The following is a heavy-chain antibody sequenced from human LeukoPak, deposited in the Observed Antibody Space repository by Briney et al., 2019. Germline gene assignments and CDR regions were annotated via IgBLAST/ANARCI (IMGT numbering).Heavy chain of an antibody. D-gene: IGHD2-15*01. V-gene: IGHV4-61*01. J-gene: IGHJ3*02. CDR2: IYYSGST. CDR1: GGSVSSGSYY. Sequence: SETLSLTCTVSGGSVSSGSYYWSWIRQPPGKGLGWIGYIYYSGSTNYNPSLKSRVTISVDTSKNQFSLKLSSVTAADTAVYYCARDSYCSGGSCYWSWAGAFDIWGQGTMVTVSS. CDR3: ARDSYCSGGSCYWSWAGAFDI.